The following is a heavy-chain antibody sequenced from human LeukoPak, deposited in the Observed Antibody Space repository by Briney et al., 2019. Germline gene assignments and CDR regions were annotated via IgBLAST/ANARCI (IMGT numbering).Heavy chain of an antibody. CDR2: IFCSGGT. V-gene: IGHV4-59*08. Sequence: SETLSLTCSVSGGSITSNYWSWIRQPPGKGLEWLGCIFCSGGTNYKPSLKSRITISVDTSKNQLSLRLSSVTAADTAVYYCARHVDYWGQGTLVTVSS. CDR3: ARHVDY. J-gene: IGHJ4*02. CDR1: GGSITSNY.